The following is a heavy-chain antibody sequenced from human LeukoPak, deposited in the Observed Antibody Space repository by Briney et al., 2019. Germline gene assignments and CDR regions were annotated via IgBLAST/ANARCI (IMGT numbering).Heavy chain of an antibody. CDR1: GFTFSNYA. V-gene: IGHV3-23*01. D-gene: IGHD5-18*01. CDR3: AKGLKTAVGPYKGYHYYMDV. Sequence: GGSLRLSCAASGFTFSNYAMSWVRQAPGKGLEWVSTINDRGIATYYADSVKGRFTISRDNSKNTLSLQVSSLRAEDTAIYCCAKGLKTAVGPYKGYHYYMDVWGKGTTVTVSS. CDR2: INDRGIAT. J-gene: IGHJ6*03.